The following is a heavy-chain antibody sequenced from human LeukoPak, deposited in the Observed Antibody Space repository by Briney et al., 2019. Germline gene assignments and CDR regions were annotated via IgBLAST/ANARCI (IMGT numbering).Heavy chain of an antibody. CDR2: IYYDGST. Sequence: PSETLSLTCTASGFSISSSSYYWGWLRQPPGKGREWIGSIYYDGSTYYNPSLKSRVTISVDTSKNQFSLKLSSVTAADTAVYYCAREAAVAGNFDYWGQGTLVTVSS. J-gene: IGHJ4*02. CDR3: AREAAVAGNFDY. CDR1: GFSISSSSYY. D-gene: IGHD6-19*01. V-gene: IGHV4-39*02.